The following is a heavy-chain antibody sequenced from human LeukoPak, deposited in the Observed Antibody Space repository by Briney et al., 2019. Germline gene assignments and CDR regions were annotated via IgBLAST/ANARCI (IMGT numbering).Heavy chain of an antibody. CDR1: GFTFSGYS. D-gene: IGHD6-19*01. J-gene: IGHJ6*02. CDR3: AKISGWYEGMDV. V-gene: IGHV3-23*01. Sequence: GGPLRLSCTASGFTFSGYSMNWIRQAPGKGLEWVSAISGSGGSTYYADSVKGRFTISRDNSKNTLYLQMNSLRAEDTAVYYCAKISGWYEGMDVWGQGTTVTVSS. CDR2: ISGSGGST.